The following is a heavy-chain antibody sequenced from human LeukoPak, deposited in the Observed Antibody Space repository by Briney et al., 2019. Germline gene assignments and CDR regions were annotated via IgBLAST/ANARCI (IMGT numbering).Heavy chain of an antibody. Sequence: GGSLRLSCSASGFTFSRCAMHWVRQAPGKGLEYVSAINNNGGSTYYADSVKGRFTTSRDNSKNTLYLQMSSLRAEDTAVYYCVKRDGSGSYDYWGQGTLVTVSS. V-gene: IGHV3-64D*06. CDR1: GFTFSRCA. D-gene: IGHD3-10*01. J-gene: IGHJ4*02. CDR2: INNNGGST. CDR3: VKRDGSGSYDY.